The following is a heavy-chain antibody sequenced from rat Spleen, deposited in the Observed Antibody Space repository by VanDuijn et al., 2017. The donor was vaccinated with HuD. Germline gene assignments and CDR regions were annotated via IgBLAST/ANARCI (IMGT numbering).Heavy chain of an antibody. CDR1: GFTFSDYY. D-gene: IGHD1-9*01. CDR2: ISSDGRRN. V-gene: IGHV5-29*01. CDR3: VRRHYGYTDYFDY. Sequence: EVQLVESGGGLVQPGRSLKLSCAASGFTFSDYYMAWVRQAPTKGLEWVATISSDGRRNYYRDSVKGRFTVSRDNARSSLYLQMDSLRSEDTATYYCVRRHYGYTDYFDYWGQGVMVTVSS. J-gene: IGHJ2*01.